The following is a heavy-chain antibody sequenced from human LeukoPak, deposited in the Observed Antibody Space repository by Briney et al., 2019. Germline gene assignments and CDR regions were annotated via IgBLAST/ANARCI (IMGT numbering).Heavy chain of an antibody. Sequence: SETLSLTCTVSGDSINSNTYLWGWVRQPPGKGLEWIGSIYDRGSIYYNPSLKRRVTISVDTSKKQFSLKLNSVTAADTAVYFCSRGVRGVIPKYFDLWGQGTLVSVTS. J-gene: IGHJ4*02. CDR3: SRGVRGVIPKYFDL. CDR2: IYDRGSI. D-gene: IGHD3-10*01. V-gene: IGHV4-39*01. CDR1: GDSINSNTYL.